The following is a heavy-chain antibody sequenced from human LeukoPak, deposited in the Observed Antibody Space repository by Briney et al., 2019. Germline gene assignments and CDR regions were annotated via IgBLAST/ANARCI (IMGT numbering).Heavy chain of an antibody. CDR3: ARSRGYFDY. Sequence: SETLSLTCTVSGGSISTYYWSWIQQPPGKGLEWIGYIYYSGSTNYNPSLKSRVTISVDTSKNQFSLKLTSVTAADTALYYCARSRGYFDYWGQGTLVTVSS. D-gene: IGHD6-13*01. J-gene: IGHJ4*02. V-gene: IGHV4-59*01. CDR2: IYYSGST. CDR1: GGSISTYY.